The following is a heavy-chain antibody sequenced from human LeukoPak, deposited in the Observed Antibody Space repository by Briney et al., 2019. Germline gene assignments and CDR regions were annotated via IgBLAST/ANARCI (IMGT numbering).Heavy chain of an antibody. D-gene: IGHD3-10*01. J-gene: IGHJ3*02. CDR2: ISSSSSYI. CDR3: AIIPKLRRDAFDI. CDR1: GFTFSSYS. Sequence: GGSLRLSCAASGFTFSSYSMNWVRQAPGKGLEWVSSISSSSSYIYYADSVKGRFTISRDNAKNSLYLQMNSLRAEDTAVYYCAIIPKLRRDAFDIWGQGTMVTVS. V-gene: IGHV3-21*01.